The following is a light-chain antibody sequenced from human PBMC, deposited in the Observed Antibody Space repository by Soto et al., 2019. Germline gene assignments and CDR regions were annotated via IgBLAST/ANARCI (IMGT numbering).Light chain of an antibody. V-gene: IGKV3-15*01. CDR3: QQYNDWPRT. CDR2: GAS. J-gene: IGKJ1*01. Sequence: EIVMMQSPSTLFVSPGERVTLSCRASQSISTNLAWYQQKPGQAPRLLIYGASTRATGIPARFSGSGSGTEFTVTISSLQSEDFAVYYCQQYNDWPRTFGHGTKVDIK. CDR1: QSISTN.